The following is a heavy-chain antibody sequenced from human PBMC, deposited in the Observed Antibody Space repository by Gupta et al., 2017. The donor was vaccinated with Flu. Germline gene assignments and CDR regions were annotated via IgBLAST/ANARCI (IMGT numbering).Heavy chain of an antibody. V-gene: IGHV3-33*01. J-gene: IGHJ4*02. Sequence: QVQLVESGGGVVQPGRPLRLSCAASGFTFNSYGMHWVRQAPGKGLEWVAVIWYDGSKKYYADSVKGRFTISRDNSKDTLYLQMNGLRAEDTAVYYCARDFYGSGSNYGNPFSDYWGQGTLVTVSS. CDR3: ARDFYGSGSNYGNPFSDY. CDR2: IWYDGSKK. D-gene: IGHD3-10*01. CDR1: GFTFNSYG.